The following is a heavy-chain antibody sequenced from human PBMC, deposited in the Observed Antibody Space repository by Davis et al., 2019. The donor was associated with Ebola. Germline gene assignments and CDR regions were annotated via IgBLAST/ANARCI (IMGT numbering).Heavy chain of an antibody. Sequence: PGGSLRLSCTASGFIFSISWMHWVRQAPGERLVWVSRISGDGSSTHYADSVKGRFTISRDNARNSFYLQMNSLRVEDTAVYYCARDNYWKLDYWGQGILVTVSS. D-gene: IGHD4-11*01. V-gene: IGHV3-74*01. CDR3: ARDNYWKLDY. J-gene: IGHJ4*02. CDR2: ISGDGSST. CDR1: GFIFSISW.